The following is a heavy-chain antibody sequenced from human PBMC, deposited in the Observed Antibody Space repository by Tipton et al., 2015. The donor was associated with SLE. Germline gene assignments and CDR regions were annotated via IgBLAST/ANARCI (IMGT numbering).Heavy chain of an antibody. CDR1: GGSISSSSYY. Sequence: GLVKPSETLSLICTVSGGSISSSSYYWGWIRQSPGKGLEWIGSIYYSGSTRYNPSLKSRVTISVDTSKNQFSLKLSSVTAADSAVYYCARVPLVDDAFDIWGQGTMVTVS. CDR2: IYYSGST. V-gene: IGHV4-39*07. CDR3: ARVPLVDDAFDI. J-gene: IGHJ3*02.